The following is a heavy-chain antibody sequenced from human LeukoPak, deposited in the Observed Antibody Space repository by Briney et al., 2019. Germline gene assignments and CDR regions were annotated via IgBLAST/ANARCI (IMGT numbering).Heavy chain of an antibody. D-gene: IGHD5-18*01. Sequence: PSETLSLTCTVSGGSISSGSYYWSWIRQPAGKGLEWIGRIYTSGSTNYNPSLKSRVTISVDTSKNQFSLKLSSVTAADTAVYYCARQRVQLWLRGEYNWFDPWGQGTLVTVSS. CDR2: IYTSGST. CDR1: GGSISSGSYY. CDR3: ARQRVQLWLRGEYNWFDP. V-gene: IGHV4-61*02. J-gene: IGHJ5*02.